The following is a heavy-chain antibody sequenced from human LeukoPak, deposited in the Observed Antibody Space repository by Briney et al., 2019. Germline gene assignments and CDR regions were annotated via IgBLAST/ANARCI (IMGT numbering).Heavy chain of an antibody. CDR2: IYSGGST. J-gene: IGHJ6*02. Sequence: PGGSLRLSCAASGFTVSSNYMSWVRQAPGKGLEWVSVIYSGGSTYYADSVKGRFTISRDNSKSTLYLQMNSLRAEDTAVYYCARDQGYDSSGYYPNYYGMDVWGQGTTVTVSS. CDR3: ARDQGYDSSGYYPNYYGMDV. D-gene: IGHD3-22*01. CDR1: GFTVSSNY. V-gene: IGHV3-66*01.